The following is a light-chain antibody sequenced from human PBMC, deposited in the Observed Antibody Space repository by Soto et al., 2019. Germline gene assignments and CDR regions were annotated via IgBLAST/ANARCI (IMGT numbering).Light chain of an antibody. J-gene: IGLJ1*01. Sequence: QSALTQPASVSGSRGQSITISCTGASSDVGAYNYVSWYQQHPGKAPKLMIYDVSSRPSGVSDRFSGSKSGNTASLTISGLQAEDEADYYCSSYTTSLTYVFGTGTKLTVL. CDR2: DVS. CDR1: SSDVGAYNY. CDR3: SSYTTSLTYV. V-gene: IGLV2-14*03.